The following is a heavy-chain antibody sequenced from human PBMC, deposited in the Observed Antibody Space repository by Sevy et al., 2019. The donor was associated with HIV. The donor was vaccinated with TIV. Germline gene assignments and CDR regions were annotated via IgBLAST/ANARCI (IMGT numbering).Heavy chain of an antibody. J-gene: IGHJ5*02. CDR3: ARDKGQGWFDP. CDR2: IKQDGSEK. CDR1: GFTFSNYW. Sequence: GGSLRLSCAASGFTFSNYWMSWVLQAPGKGLEWVANIKQDGSEKYYVDSVKGRFTISRDNAKNSLSLQMNSLRAGDTAMYYCARDKGQGWFDPWGQGTLVTVSS. V-gene: IGHV3-7*01.